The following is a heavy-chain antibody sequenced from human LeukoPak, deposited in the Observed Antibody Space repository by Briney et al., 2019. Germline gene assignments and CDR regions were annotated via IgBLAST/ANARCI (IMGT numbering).Heavy chain of an antibody. D-gene: IGHD3-22*01. CDR1: GFTFSSYE. CDR3: ARDHDYYDSSGYYYFFDY. CDR2: IGSSGSTI. V-gene: IGHV3-48*03. J-gene: IGHJ4*02. Sequence: GGSLRLSCAASGFTFSSYEMNWVRQAPGKGLEWVSYIGSSGSTIYYADSVKGRFTISRDNAKNSLYLQMNSLGAEDTAVYYCARDHDYYDSSGYYYFFDYWGQGILVTVSS.